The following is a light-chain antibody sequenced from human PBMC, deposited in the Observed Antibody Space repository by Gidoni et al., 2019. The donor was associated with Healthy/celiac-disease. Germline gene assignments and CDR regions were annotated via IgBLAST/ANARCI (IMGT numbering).Light chain of an antibody. CDR2: GAS. CDR3: QQYGSSIT. CDR1: QRVSSIY. J-gene: IGKJ5*01. Sequence: DTVLTQSPGTLSLSPGERTTLSCRASQRVSSIYLAWYQQKPGQPPRLLIYGASSRATGIPDRFSGSGSGTDFTLTISRLEPEEFAVYYWQQYGSSITFGQGTRLEIK. V-gene: IGKV3-20*01.